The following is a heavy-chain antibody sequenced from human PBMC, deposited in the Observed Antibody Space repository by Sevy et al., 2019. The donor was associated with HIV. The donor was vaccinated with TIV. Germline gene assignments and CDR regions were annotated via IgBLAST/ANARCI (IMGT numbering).Heavy chain of an antibody. J-gene: IGHJ3*02. CDR2: ISSSSYI. D-gene: IGHD2-2*02. V-gene: IGHV3-21*01. CDR1: GFTFSSYS. Sequence: GGSLRLSCAASGFTFSSYSMNWVRQAPGMGLEWVSSISSSSYIYYADSVKGRFTISRDNAKNSLYLQMNSLRAEDTAVYYCARDSASSTSCYIGGRKCDAFDIWGQGTMVTVSS. CDR3: ARDSASSTSCYIGGRKCDAFDI.